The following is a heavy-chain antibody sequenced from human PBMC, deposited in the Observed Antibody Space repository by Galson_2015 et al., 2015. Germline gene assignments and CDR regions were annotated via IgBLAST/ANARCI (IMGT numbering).Heavy chain of an antibody. J-gene: IGHJ4*02. CDR3: AKDPPDY. Sequence: SLRLSCAASGFTFSSYAMHWVRQAPGKGLEWVAVISYDGSNKYYADSVKGRFTISRDNSKNTLYLQMNSLRAEDTAVYYCAKDPPDYWGQGTLVTVSS. CDR2: ISYDGSNK. V-gene: IGHV3-30-3*01. CDR1: GFTFSSYA.